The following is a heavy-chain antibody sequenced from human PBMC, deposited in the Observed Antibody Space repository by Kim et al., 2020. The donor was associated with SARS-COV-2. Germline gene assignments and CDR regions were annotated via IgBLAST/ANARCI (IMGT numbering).Heavy chain of an antibody. D-gene: IGHD1-26*01. J-gene: IGHJ4*02. Sequence: RTDYNPSLRSRVTISVDTSKNQFSLKLSSVTAADTAVYYCARGWELLPDYWGQGTLVTVSS. CDR3: ARGWELLPDY. V-gene: IGHV4-39*01. CDR2: RT.